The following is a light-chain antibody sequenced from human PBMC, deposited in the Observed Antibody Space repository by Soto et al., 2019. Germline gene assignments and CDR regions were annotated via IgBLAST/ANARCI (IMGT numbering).Light chain of an antibody. CDR1: QSMSSY. V-gene: IGKV1-39*01. CDR3: QQSYSTPPWT. J-gene: IGKJ1*01. CDR2: AAS. Sequence: DIQMTQSPSSLSASVGDRVTITCRASQSMSSYLNCYQQKPGKAPKLLIYAASSLQSGVPSRFSGSGSGTDFTLTISSLQPEDFATYYCQQSYSTPPWTFGQRTKVDIK.